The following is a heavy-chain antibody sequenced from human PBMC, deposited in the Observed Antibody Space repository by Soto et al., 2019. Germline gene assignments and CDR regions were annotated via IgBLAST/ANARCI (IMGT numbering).Heavy chain of an antibody. CDR2: SDHSGHT. V-gene: IGHV4-4*02. J-gene: IGHJ4*02. CDR1: SVSVSGSYW. D-gene: IGHD1-7*01. Sequence: QVQIQESGPGLVKPSGTLSLACSVSSVSVSGSYWCAWVRQPPGKGLVWIGESDHSGHTNYNPSLKSRVTMSLDNSKNQFSLNLRSVTAADTAVYYCARSNWNYVRTLDYWGQGTQVIVSS. CDR3: ARSNWNYVRTLDY.